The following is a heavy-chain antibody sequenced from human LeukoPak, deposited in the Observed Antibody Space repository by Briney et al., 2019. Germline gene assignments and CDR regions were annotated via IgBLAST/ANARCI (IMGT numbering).Heavy chain of an antibody. J-gene: IGHJ4*02. Sequence: GGSLRLSCAASGFTVSSNYMSWVRQAPGKGLEWVSVIYSGGSTYYADSVKGRFTISRDNSKNTLYPQMNSLRAEDTAVYYCARVVARGAHFDYWGQGTLVTVSS. CDR1: GFTVSSNY. D-gene: IGHD3-10*01. V-gene: IGHV3-53*01. CDR2: IYSGGST. CDR3: ARVVARGAHFDY.